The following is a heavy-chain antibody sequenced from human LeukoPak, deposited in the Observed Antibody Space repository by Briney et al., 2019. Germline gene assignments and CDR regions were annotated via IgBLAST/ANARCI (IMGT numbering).Heavy chain of an antibody. V-gene: IGHV3-48*01. J-gene: IGHJ3*02. CDR1: GFTFSSYS. Sequence: GGSLRLSCAASGFTFSSYSMNWVRQAPGKGLEWVSYISSSSSTIYYADSVKGRFTISRDNAKNSLYLQMNSLRAEDTAVYYCARESGLGYCSSTSCYGDAFDIWGQGTMVTVSS. CDR2: ISSSSSTI. D-gene: IGHD2-2*01. CDR3: ARESGLGYCSSTSCYGDAFDI.